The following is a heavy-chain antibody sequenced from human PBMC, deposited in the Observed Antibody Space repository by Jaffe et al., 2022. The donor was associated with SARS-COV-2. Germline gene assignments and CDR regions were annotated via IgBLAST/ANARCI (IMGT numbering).Heavy chain of an antibody. CDR3: ARENTAMVSNGDGMDV. CDR1: GFTVSSNY. V-gene: IGHV3-53*01. Sequence: EVQLVESGGGLIQPGGSLRLSCAASGFTVSSNYMSWVRQAPGKGLEWVSVIYSGGSTYYADSVKGRFTISRDNSKNTLYLQMNSLRAEDTAVYYCARENTAMVSNGDGMDVWGQGTTVTVSS. CDR2: IYSGGST. D-gene: IGHD5-18*01. J-gene: IGHJ6*02.